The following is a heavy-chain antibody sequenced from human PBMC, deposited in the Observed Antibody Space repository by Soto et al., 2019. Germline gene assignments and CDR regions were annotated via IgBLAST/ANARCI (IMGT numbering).Heavy chain of an antibody. D-gene: IGHD3-3*01. CDR2: ISHDGSEI. CDR1: GFIFSSYG. CDR3: AKDEGLGAIFRVVTHYYYGLDV. V-gene: IGHV3-30*18. J-gene: IGHJ6*02. Sequence: QVQLVESGGGVVQPGRSLRLSCAASGFIFSSYGMHWVRQAPGKGLEWVALISHDGSEIYYAHSVRGRFTISRDNSENNLYLQMYSMRDDDAALYYCAKDEGLGAIFRVVTHYYYGLDVWGQGTTVSVSS.